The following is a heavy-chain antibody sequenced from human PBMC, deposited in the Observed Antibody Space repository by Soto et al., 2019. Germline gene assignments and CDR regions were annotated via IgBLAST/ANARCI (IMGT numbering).Heavy chain of an antibody. CDR1: GYTFTSYG. V-gene: IGHV1-18*01. CDR3: ASSTFDYGDYVFDP. CDR2: VSAYNGNT. D-gene: IGHD4-17*01. J-gene: IGHJ5*02. Sequence: ASVKVSCKASGYTFTSYGISWVRQAPGQGLEWMGWVSAYNGNTNYAQKLQGRVTMTTDTSTSTAYMELRSLRSDDTAVYYCASSTFDYGDYVFDPWGQGTLVTVSS.